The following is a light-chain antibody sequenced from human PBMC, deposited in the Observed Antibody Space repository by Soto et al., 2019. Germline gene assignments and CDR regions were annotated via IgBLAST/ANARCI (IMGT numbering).Light chain of an antibody. J-gene: IGKJ1*01. CDR1: RSISSW. Sequence: GDRVTITCRASRSISSWLAWYQQKPGKAPKFLIYDASNLESGVPSRFSGSGSRTEFTLTISSLQPDDSATYYCQQYSSYWTFGQGTKVDIK. V-gene: IGKV1-5*01. CDR2: DAS. CDR3: QQYSSYWT.